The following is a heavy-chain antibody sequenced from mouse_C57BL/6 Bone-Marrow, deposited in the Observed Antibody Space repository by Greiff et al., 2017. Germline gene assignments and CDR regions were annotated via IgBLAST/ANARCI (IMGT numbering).Heavy chain of an antibody. J-gene: IGHJ2*01. V-gene: IGHV1-76*01. D-gene: IGHD6-5*01. CDR2: IYPGSGNT. CDR3: ARGGRLLGDY. CDR1: GYTFTDYY. Sequence: QVQLKESGAELVRPGASVKLSCKASGYTFTDYYINWVKQRPGQGLEWIARIYPGSGNTYYNEKFKGKATLTAEKSSSTAYMQLSSLTSEDSAVYFCARGGRLLGDYWGQGTTLTVSS.